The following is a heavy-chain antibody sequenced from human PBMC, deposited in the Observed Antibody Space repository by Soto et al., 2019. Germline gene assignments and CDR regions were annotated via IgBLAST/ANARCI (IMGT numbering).Heavy chain of an antibody. V-gene: IGHV4-34*01. Sequence: QVQLQQWGAGLLKPSETLSLTCAVYGGSFSGYYWSCIRQPPGKGLEWIGEINHSGSTNYNPSLKSRVTISVDTSKNQFSLKLSSVTAADTAVYYCARSRHLYGEHVHWFDPWGQGTLVTVSA. J-gene: IGHJ5*02. CDR2: INHSGST. CDR3: ARSRHLYGEHVHWFDP. CDR1: GGSFSGYY. D-gene: IGHD4-17*01.